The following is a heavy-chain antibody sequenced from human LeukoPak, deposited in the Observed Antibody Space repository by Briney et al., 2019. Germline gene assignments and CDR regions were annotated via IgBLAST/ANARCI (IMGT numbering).Heavy chain of an antibody. CDR1: GGSISSYY. D-gene: IGHD3-22*01. V-gene: IGHV4-59*01. CDR2: IYYSGST. CDR3: AREIRLDYYDSSGYYAYNWFDP. Sequence: PSETLSLTCTVSGGSISSYYWSWIRQPPGKGLEWIGYIYYSGSTNYNPSLRSRVTISVDTSKNRFSLKLSSVTAADTAVYYCAREIRLDYYDSSGYYAYNWFDPWGQGTLVTVSS. J-gene: IGHJ5*02.